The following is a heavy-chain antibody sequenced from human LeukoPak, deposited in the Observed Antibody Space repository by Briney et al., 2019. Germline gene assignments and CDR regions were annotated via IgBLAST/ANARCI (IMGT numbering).Heavy chain of an antibody. CDR2: TTRDGDST. V-gene: IGHV3-23*01. CDR1: GFTFSRYA. CDR3: AREYDLLTAYYTDLGY. J-gene: IGHJ4*02. D-gene: IGHD3-9*01. Sequence: AGSLSFSCAASGFTFSRYAMNWVRQAPGKGLACVSATTRDGDSTFYAHSVKGRFTISRDNSKTTLYLQMNSLRAEDTAVYYCAREYDLLTAYYTDLGYWGQGTLVTVSS.